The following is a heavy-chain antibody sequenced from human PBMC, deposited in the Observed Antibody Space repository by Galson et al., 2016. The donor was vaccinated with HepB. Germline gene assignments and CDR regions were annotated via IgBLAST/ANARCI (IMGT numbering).Heavy chain of an antibody. J-gene: IGHJ6*02. V-gene: IGHV2-70*01. Sequence: PALVKSTQTLTLTCTFSGFSLSTSGMRVIWIRQPPGKALEWLSLIDGGGDKYYSISLKTRLTISKDTSKNQVVLTMTNMDPVDTGTYYCARIRYTNTWYSYYYGMDVWGQGTAVTVSS. CDR3: ARIRYTNTWYSYYYGMDV. CDR2: IDGGGDK. D-gene: IGHD6-13*01. CDR1: GFSLSTSGMR.